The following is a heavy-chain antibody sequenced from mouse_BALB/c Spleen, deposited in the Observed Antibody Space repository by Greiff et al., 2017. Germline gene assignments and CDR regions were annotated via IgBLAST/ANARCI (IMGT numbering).Heavy chain of an antibody. J-gene: IGHJ2*01. D-gene: IGHD1-2*01. CDR2: ISYSGST. CDR3: ARSGIHYYDFDY. V-gene: IGHV3-2*02. CDR1: GYSITSDYA. Sequence: EVQLVESGPGLVKPSQSLSLTCTVTGYSITSDYAWNWIRQFPGNKLEWMGYISYSGSTSYNPSLKSRISITRDTSKNQFFLQLNSVTTEDTATYYCARSGIHYYDFDYWGQGTTLTVSS.